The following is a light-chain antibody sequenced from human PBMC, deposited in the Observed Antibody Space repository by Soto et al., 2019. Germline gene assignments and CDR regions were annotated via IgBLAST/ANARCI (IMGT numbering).Light chain of an antibody. Sequence: EIVLTQSPGTLSLSPGERATLSCRASLGVSSDYLAWYQQRPGQAPRLLIYAASSRATGIPDRFSGSGSGTDFTLTISRLEPEDFAVYYCQQYSDSVGTFGQGTKVDI. J-gene: IGKJ1*01. CDR3: QQYSDSVGT. V-gene: IGKV3-20*01. CDR2: AAS. CDR1: LGVSSDY.